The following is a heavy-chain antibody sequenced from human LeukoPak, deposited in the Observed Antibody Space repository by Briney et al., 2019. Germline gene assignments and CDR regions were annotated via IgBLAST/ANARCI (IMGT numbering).Heavy chain of an antibody. V-gene: IGHV3-23*01. D-gene: IGHD6-13*01. CDR3: ERGTAGPDK. J-gene: IGHJ4*02. Sequence: GGSLRLSCAAFGFTFSTYSMSWVRQAPGKGLEWVSSFIGSSGNTYYADSVKGRFSILRDNSKNMLYLQMNSLRDEDTAIYYCERGTAGPDKWGQGTLVTVSS. CDR1: GFTFSTYS. CDR2: FIGSSGNT.